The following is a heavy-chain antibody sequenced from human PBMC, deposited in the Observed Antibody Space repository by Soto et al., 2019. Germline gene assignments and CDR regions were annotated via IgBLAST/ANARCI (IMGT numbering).Heavy chain of an antibody. CDR2: ISGSGGST. J-gene: IGHJ3*02. CDR1: GFTFSSYA. Sequence: GGSLRLSCAASGFTFSSYAMSWVRQAPGKGLEWVSAISGSGGSTYYADSVKGRFTISRDNSKNTLYLQMNSLRAEDTAVYYCAKIFQLMVRGVNAFDIWGQGTMVTVSS. D-gene: IGHD3-10*01. V-gene: IGHV3-23*01. CDR3: AKIFQLMVRGVNAFDI.